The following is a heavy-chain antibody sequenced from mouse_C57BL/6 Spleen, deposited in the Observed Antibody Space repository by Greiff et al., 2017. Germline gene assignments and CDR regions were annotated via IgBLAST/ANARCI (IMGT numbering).Heavy chain of an antibody. Sequence: VQLQQSGPELVKPGASVKISCKASGYAFSSSWMNWVKQRPGKGLEWIGRIYPGDGDTNYNGKFKGKATLTADKSSSTAYMQLSSLTSEDSAVYFCARSPLYYDYFDYWVQGTTLTVSS. CDR3: ARSPLYYDYFDY. J-gene: IGHJ2*01. CDR1: GYAFSSSW. V-gene: IGHV1-82*01. CDR2: IYPGDGDT. D-gene: IGHD2-4*01.